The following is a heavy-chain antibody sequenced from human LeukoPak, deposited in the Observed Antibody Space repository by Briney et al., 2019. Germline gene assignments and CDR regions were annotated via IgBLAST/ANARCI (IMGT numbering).Heavy chain of an antibody. D-gene: IGHD2-2*01. V-gene: IGHV4-34*01. CDR2: INHSGST. Sequence: PSETLSLTCTVSGGSISSYYWSWIRQPPGKGLEWIGEINHSGSTKYNPSLKSRVTISVDTSKNQFSLKLSSVTASDTAVYYCARRGDIVVVPAALDGHDYWGQGTLVTVSS. CDR3: ARRGDIVVVPAALDGHDY. J-gene: IGHJ4*02. CDR1: GGSISSYY.